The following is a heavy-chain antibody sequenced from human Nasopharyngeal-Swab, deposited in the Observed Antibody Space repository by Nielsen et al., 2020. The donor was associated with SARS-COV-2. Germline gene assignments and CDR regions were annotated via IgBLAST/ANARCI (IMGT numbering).Heavy chain of an antibody. CDR1: RVSITSQY. CDR3: AKEGATGWFDP. CDR2: ICHNSGT. V-gene: IGHV4-59*11. Sequence: SETLSLTCTVSRVSITSQYWSWIRQPPGKGLEWIGYICHNSGTSYNPSLKSRVTMFMDTSKNQFSLRLRSLNAADTAVYYCAKEGATGWFDPWGQGTLVTVSS. J-gene: IGHJ5*02.